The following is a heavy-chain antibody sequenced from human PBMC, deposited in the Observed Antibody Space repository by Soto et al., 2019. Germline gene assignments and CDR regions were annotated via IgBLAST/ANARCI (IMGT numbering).Heavy chain of an antibody. V-gene: IGHV1-24*01. CDR2: FDPEDGET. J-gene: IGHJ4*02. D-gene: IGHD6-19*01. CDR3: ANGAKAVAGFDY. CDR1: GYTLTELS. Sequence: GASVKVSCKVSGYTLTELSMHWVRQAPGKGLEWMGGFDPEDGETIYAQKFQGRVTMTEDTSTDTAYMELSSLRSEDTAVYYCANGAKAVAGFDYWGQGTLVTVSS.